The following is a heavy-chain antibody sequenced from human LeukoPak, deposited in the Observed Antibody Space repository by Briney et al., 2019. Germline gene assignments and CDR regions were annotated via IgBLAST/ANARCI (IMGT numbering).Heavy chain of an antibody. D-gene: IGHD3-22*01. CDR3: ATHYYDSSGYHVDGMDV. J-gene: IGHJ6*02. Sequence: GESLKISCEGSGYSFGNRWIGWVRQMPGKGLEWMGIIYPDDSDTIYKPSFEGQVTISADTSISTAYLQWSSLKASDTAMYYCATHYYDSSGYHVDGMDVWGQGTTVTVSS. V-gene: IGHV5-51*01. CDR2: IYPDDSDT. CDR1: GYSFGNRW.